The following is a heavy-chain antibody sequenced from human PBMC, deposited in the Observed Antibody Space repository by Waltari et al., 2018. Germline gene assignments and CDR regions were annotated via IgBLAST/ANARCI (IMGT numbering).Heavy chain of an antibody. CDR3: ARVATKTYSSPVPGRPYYYGMDV. V-gene: IGHV3-74*01. J-gene: IGHJ6*02. Sequence: EEQLVESGGGLAQPGESLRLSCAASGFTFSRYWMAWVRQAPGKGLVWVSRISSDGSSTTYADSVKGRFTISRDNAKNTLYVQMNRLRAEDTVVYYCARVATKTYSSPVPGRPYYYGMDVWGQGTTVTVSS. CDR1: GFTFSRYW. D-gene: IGHD3-22*01. CDR2: ISSDGSST.